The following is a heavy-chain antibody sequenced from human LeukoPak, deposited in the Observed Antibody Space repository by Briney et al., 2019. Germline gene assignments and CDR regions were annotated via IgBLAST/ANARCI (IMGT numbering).Heavy chain of an antibody. CDR2: INHSGST. D-gene: IGHD6-19*01. Sequence: PSETLSLTCAVYGGSFSGYYWSWIRQPPGKGLEWIGEINHSGSTNYNPSLKSRVTISVDTSKNQFSLKLSSVTAADTAVYYCARAVQGIAVAGYDYWGQGTLVTVSS. CDR3: ARAVQGIAVAGYDY. CDR1: GGSFSGYY. J-gene: IGHJ4*02. V-gene: IGHV4-34*01.